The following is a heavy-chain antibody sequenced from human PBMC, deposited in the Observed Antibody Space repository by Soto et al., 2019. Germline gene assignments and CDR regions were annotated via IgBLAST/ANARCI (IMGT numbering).Heavy chain of an antibody. V-gene: IGHV1-8*01. CDR2: MSPNSGTT. Sequence: QVQLVQSGAEVRKPGASVKVSCKASGYTFTSYDINWVRQATGQGLEWMGWMSPNSGTTVYAQKFYGRVTMTRNTSISTAYMELNSLRSEDTAVYCCARGRHIVGTSIADYWGQGTLVTVSS. J-gene: IGHJ4*02. CDR3: ARGRHIVGTSIADY. D-gene: IGHD1-26*01. CDR1: GYTFTSYD.